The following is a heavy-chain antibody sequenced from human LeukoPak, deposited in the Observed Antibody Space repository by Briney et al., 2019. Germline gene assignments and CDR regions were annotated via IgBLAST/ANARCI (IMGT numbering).Heavy chain of an antibody. J-gene: IGHJ4*02. CDR1: GFTFSSYG. CDR2: ISYDGSNK. V-gene: IGHV3-30*03. Sequence: GGSLRLSCAASGFTFSSYGMHWVRQAPGEGLEWVAVISYDGSNKYYADSVKGRFTISRDNSKNTLYLQMNSLRAEDTAAYYCARGGDEVVISSYYFDYWGQGTLVTVSS. D-gene: IGHD3-22*01. CDR3: ARGGDEVVISSYYFDY.